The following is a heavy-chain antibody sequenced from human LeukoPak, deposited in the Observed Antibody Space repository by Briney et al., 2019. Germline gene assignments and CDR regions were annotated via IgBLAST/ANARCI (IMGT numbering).Heavy chain of an antibody. CDR3: ARENLDHADDY. J-gene: IGHJ4*02. V-gene: IGHV4-59*01. CDR1: GGSISSYY. D-gene: IGHD1-14*01. CDR2: IYYSGST. Sequence: KSSETLSLTCTVSGGSISSYYWSWIRQPPGKGLEWIGYIYYSGSTNYNPSLKSRVTISVDTSKNQFSLKLSSVTAADTAVYYCARENLDHADDYWGQGTLVTVSS.